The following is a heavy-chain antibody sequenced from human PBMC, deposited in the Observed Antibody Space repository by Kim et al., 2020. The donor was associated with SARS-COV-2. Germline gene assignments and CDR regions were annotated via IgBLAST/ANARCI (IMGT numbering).Heavy chain of an antibody. J-gene: IGHJ6*02. Sequence: GGSLRLSCAASGFTFSSYWMNWVRQAPGKGLEWVANIKQDGSEKYYVDSVKGRFTISRDNAKNSLYLQMNSLRAEDTAVYYCARGGATMDYYYYGMDVWGQGTTVTVSS. CDR3: ARGGATMDYYYYGMDV. D-gene: IGHD5-12*01. CDR2: IKQDGSEK. CDR1: GFTFSSYW. V-gene: IGHV3-7*03.